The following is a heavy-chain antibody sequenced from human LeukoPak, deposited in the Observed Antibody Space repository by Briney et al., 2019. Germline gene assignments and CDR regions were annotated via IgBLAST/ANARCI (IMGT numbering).Heavy chain of an antibody. D-gene: IGHD6-13*01. J-gene: IGHJ4*02. V-gene: IGHV3-7*01. CDR1: GFTFSDYW. CDR3: TTLNIATPGHL. Sequence: GGSLRLSCVGSGFTFSDYWMSWVRQAPGKGLEWVANIKSDESERFFLDSVKGRFTISRDNAKNSVYLQMSSLRAEDTGVYYATTLNIATPGHLWGQGALVTVSS. CDR2: IKSDESER.